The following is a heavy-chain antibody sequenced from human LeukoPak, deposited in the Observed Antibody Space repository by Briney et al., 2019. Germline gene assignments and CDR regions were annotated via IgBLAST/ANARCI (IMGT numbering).Heavy chain of an antibody. V-gene: IGHV4-39*01. Sequence: SETLSLTCTVSGGSISSSSYYWGWIRQPPGKGLEWIGSIYYSGSTYYNPSLKSRVTISVDTSKNQFSLKLSSVTAADTAVYYCARSVLRFLEWPFDYWGQGTLVTVSS. CDR3: ARSVLRFLEWPFDY. CDR1: GGSISSSSYY. J-gene: IGHJ4*02. D-gene: IGHD3-3*01. CDR2: IYYSGST.